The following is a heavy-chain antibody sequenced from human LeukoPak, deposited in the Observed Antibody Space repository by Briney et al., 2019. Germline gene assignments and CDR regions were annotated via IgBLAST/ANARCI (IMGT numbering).Heavy chain of an antibody. J-gene: IGHJ4*02. CDR2: ISSGGSSI. CDR1: GFTFSDYY. V-gene: IGHV3-11*01. Sequence: GGSLRLSCAASGFTFSDYYMNWIRQAPGKGLEWVSYISSGGSSIYYADSVKGRFTISRDNAKSSLYMEMNSLRAEDTAVYCCARGDWYSFDHWGQGTLVTVSS. D-gene: IGHD6-19*01. CDR3: ARGDWYSFDH.